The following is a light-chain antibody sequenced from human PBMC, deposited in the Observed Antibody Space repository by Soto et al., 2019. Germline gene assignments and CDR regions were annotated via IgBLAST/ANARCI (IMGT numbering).Light chain of an antibody. CDR1: HSVGSL. CDR3: QQYNNWSIT. CDR2: GAS. Sequence: EVVMTQSPATLSVSPGERATVSCRASHSVGSLLAWYQQKPGQAPRLLIYGASTRAXGIXXXXXGSGSGTEFTLTISSLQSXDFAVYYCQQYNNWSITFGPGTRLDIK. J-gene: IGKJ5*01. V-gene: IGKV3-15*01.